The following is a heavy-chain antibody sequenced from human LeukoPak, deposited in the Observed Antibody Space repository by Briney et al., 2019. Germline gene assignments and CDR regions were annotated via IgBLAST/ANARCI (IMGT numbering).Heavy chain of an antibody. CDR2: IYYSGST. V-gene: IGHV4-59*08. CDR1: GGSISSYY. CDR3: AGSGELYYFDY. D-gene: IGHD2-15*01. J-gene: IGHJ4*02. Sequence: PSETLSLTCTVSGGSISSYYWSWIRQPPGKGLEWIGYIYYSGSTNYNPSLKSRVTISVDTSKNQFSLKLSSVTAADTAVYYCAGSGELYYFDYWGQGTLVTVSS.